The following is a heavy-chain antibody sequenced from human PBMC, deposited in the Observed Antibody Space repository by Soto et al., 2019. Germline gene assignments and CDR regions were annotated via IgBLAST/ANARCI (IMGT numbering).Heavy chain of an antibody. D-gene: IGHD2-2*01. Sequence: GSLRLSCAASGFTFSSYAMSWVRQAPGKGLEWVSAISGSGGSTYYADSVKGRFTISRDNSKNTLYLQMNSLRAEDTAVYYCAKDPSKKCSSTSCYLFGYNWFDPWGQGTLVTVSS. J-gene: IGHJ5*02. V-gene: IGHV3-23*01. CDR1: GFTFSSYA. CDR2: ISGSGGST. CDR3: AKDPSKKCSSTSCYLFGYNWFDP.